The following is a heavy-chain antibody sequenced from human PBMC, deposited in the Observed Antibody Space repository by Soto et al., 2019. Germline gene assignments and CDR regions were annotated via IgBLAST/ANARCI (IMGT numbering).Heavy chain of an antibody. CDR2: IYHSGST. Sequence: QVQLQESGPGLVKPSGTLSLTCAVSSGSISSSNWWSWVRQPPGKGLEWIGEIYHSGSTNYNPSLKSRVSISVDKSKNQFSLKLSSVTAADTAVYYCASLGYGDYRTYPDDAFDIWGQGTMVTVSS. CDR3: ASLGYGDYRTYPDDAFDI. D-gene: IGHD4-17*01. CDR1: SGSISSSNW. J-gene: IGHJ3*02. V-gene: IGHV4-4*02.